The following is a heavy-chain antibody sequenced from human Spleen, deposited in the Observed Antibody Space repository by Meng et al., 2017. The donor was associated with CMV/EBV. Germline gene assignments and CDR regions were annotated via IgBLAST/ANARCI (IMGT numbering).Heavy chain of an antibody. D-gene: IGHD3-10*01. J-gene: IGHJ6*02. CDR2: ISRSSSYI. V-gene: IGHV3-21*01. CDR1: GFTFSSYS. Sequence: GESLKISCAASGFTFSSYSMNWVRQAPGKGLEWVSSISRSSSYIYYADSVKGRFTISRDNAKNSLYLQMNSLRAEDTAVYYCARGEERITIYYYYYYGMDVWGQGTTVTVSS. CDR3: ARGEERITIYYYYYYGMDV.